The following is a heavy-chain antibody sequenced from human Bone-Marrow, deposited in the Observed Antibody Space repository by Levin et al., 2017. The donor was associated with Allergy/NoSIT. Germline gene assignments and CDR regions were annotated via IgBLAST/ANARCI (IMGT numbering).Heavy chain of an antibody. D-gene: IGHD1-26*01. CDR1: GFTFSSYE. CDR3: ARVADWEYYYYGMDV. V-gene: IGHV3-48*03. CDR2: ISSSGSTI. J-gene: IGHJ6*02. Sequence: GESLKISCAASGFTFSSYEMNWVRQAPGKGLEWVSYISSSGSTIYYADSVKGRFTISRDNAKNSLYLQMNSLRAEDTAVYYCARVADWEYYYYGMDVWGQGTTVTVSS.